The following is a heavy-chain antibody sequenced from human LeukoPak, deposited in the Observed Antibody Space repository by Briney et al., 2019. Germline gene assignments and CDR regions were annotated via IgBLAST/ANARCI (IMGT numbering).Heavy chain of an antibody. V-gene: IGHV3-53*01. J-gene: IGHJ4*02. CDR1: GLTVTTNY. D-gene: IGHD2-21*02. Sequence: GGSLRLSCVLSGLTVTTNYMSWVRQAPGKGLEWVSVLYAGGKTYYAESVKGRFTISRDTSKNTVHLQMDSLRAEDTAVYYCARGGGAYCGDDCRRTLDYWGQGTLVTVSS. CDR3: ARGGGAYCGDDCRRTLDY. CDR2: LYAGGKT.